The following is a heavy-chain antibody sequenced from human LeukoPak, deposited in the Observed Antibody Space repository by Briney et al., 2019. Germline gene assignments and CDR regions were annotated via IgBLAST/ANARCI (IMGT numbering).Heavy chain of an antibody. D-gene: IGHD2-2*02. CDR3: ARVPAAIWGNYYYGMDV. Sequence: GGSLRLSCAASGFTFSSYGMHWVRQAPGKGLEWVAVIWYGGSNKYYADSVKGRFTISRDNSKNTLYLQMNSLRAEDTAVYYCARVPAAIWGNYYYGMDVWGQGTTVTVSS. J-gene: IGHJ6*02. V-gene: IGHV3-33*01. CDR2: IWYGGSNK. CDR1: GFTFSSYG.